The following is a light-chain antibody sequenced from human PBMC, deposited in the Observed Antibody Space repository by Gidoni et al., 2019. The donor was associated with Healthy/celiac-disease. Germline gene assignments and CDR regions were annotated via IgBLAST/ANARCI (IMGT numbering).Light chain of an antibody. CDR1: SSNIGSNY. Sequence: QSVLTQPPSASGTPGQRVTISCSGSSSNIGSNYVYWYQQLPGTAPKLLIYRNNQRPSVVPDRFSGSKSVTSASLAISGLRSEDEADYYCAAWDDSLSGPVFGGGTKLTVL. CDR3: AAWDDSLSGPV. CDR2: RNN. J-gene: IGLJ3*02. V-gene: IGLV1-47*01.